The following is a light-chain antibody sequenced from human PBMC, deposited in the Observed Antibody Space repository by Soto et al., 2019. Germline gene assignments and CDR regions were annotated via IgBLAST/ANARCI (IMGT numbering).Light chain of an antibody. J-gene: IGKJ4*01. Sequence: EIVLTQSPATLSLSPGERATLSCRASQSVTTYLAWYQQKPGQAPRLLIYDASTRATGIPARFSGSGSGTDFTLTISSLEPEDFAVYYCPQCANWPLTFGGGTKLEIK. CDR1: QSVTTY. CDR2: DAS. CDR3: PQCANWPLT. V-gene: IGKV3-11*01.